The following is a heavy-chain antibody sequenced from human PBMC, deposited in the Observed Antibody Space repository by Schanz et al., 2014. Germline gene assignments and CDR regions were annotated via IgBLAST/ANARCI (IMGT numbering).Heavy chain of an antibody. CDR2: VNESHSTI. D-gene: IGHD3-10*01. V-gene: IGHV3-23*01. J-gene: IGHJ4*02. CDR1: GFSVGNKY. CDR3: ARWFLIRGVILDS. Sequence: EVQLLESGGGLVQPGGSLRLSCAASGFSVGNKYMNWVRQAPGKGLEWVSAVNESHSTIYYADSVRGRFTISRDNSRDTVYLQMNSLRADDTAMYYCARWFLIRGVILDSWGQGTLVTVSS.